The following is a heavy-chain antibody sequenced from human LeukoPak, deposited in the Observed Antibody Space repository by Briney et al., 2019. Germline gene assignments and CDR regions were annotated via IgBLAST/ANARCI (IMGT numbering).Heavy chain of an antibody. V-gene: IGHV4-59*01. CDR2: IYYSGST. D-gene: IGHD3-10*01. CDR1: GGSISSYY. J-gene: IGHJ6*02. Sequence: SETLSLTCTVSGGSISSYYWSWIRQPPGKGLEWIGYIYYSGSTNYNPSLKSRVTISVDTSKNQFSLKLSSVTAADTAVYYCARGSGSGWHVAGDYYYYGMDVWGQGTTVTVSS. CDR3: ARGSGSGWHVAGDYYYYGMDV.